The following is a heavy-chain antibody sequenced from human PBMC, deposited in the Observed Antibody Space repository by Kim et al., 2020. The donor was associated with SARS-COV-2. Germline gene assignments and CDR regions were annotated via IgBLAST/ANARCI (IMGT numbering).Heavy chain of an antibody. J-gene: IGHJ4*02. D-gene: IGHD3-22*01. V-gene: IGHV4-31*02. CDR3: ARTRITMIVVVTHFDY. Sequence: LKSRVTIAVDTSKNQFYLKLSSVTAADTAVYYCARTRITMIVVVTHFDYWGQGTLVTVSS.